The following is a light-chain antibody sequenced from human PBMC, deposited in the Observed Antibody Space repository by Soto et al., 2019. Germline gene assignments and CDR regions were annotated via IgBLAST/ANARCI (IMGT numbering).Light chain of an antibody. CDR2: RVS. Sequence: DVVMTQSPLSLSVTLGQPASISCRSSESLLHTDGNTHLNWFQQRPGQSPRRLIYRVSKRGSGVPDRFSGSGSDTDFTLKINRVESEDVGVYFCMQATHWPGTFGQGTKVDIK. CDR3: MQATHWPGT. J-gene: IGKJ1*01. V-gene: IGKV2-30*02. CDR1: ESLLHTDGNTH.